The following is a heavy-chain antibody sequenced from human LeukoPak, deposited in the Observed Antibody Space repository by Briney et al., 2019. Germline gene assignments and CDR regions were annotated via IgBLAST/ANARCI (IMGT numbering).Heavy chain of an antibody. J-gene: IGHJ3*02. Sequence: KPSETLSLTCTVSGGSDSSNAYYWGWIRQTPGKGLEWIGNAYFSGHKYYNPSLKSRVTIFVDTSKNEFSLKLSSVTAADTAVYYCARLGGYNLSRNAFDIWGRGTLVTVSS. CDR3: ARLGGYNLSRNAFDI. V-gene: IGHV4-39*01. D-gene: IGHD5-24*01. CDR1: GGSDSSNAYY. CDR2: AYFSGHK.